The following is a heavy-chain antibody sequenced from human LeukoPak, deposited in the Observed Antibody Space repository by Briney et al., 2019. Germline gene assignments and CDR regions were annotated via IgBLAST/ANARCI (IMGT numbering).Heavy chain of an antibody. CDR1: GGTFSSYA. D-gene: IGHD6-19*01. J-gene: IGHJ3*02. Sequence: GASVKVSCKASGGTFSSYAISWVRQAPGQGLEWMGRIIPILGIANYAQKFQGRVTITADKSTSTAYMELSSLRSEDTAVYYCARDRDSSGWLDAFDIWGQGTMVTVSS. CDR3: ARDRDSSGWLDAFDI. CDR2: IIPILGIA. V-gene: IGHV1-69*04.